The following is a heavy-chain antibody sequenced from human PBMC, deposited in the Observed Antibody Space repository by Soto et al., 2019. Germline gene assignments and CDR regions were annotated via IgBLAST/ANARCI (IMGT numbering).Heavy chain of an antibody. V-gene: IGHV4-4*02. J-gene: IGHJ4*02. Sequence: QVQLQESGPGLVKPSETLSLTCAVSGGSVSSRNWWSWVRQPPGKGLEWIGQVYQSGTAYYNPSRDSRVTMSVDKSKNQVSLLVTSVTAADTAVYYCARHGGAYFDYWGQGILVTVPS. CDR2: VYQSGTA. CDR3: ARHGGAYFDY. D-gene: IGHD2-21*01. CDR1: GGSVSSRNW.